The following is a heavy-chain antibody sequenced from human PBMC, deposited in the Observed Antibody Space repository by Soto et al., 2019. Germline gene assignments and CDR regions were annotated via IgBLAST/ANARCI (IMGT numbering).Heavy chain of an antibody. D-gene: IGHD5-12*01. J-gene: IGHJ5*02. CDR1: GYSFTSYW. V-gene: IGHV5-51*01. CDR2: IYPGDSDT. CDR3: ARLIGYSGYLRGDWFDP. Sequence: XESLKISCKGSGYSFTSYWIGWVRQMPGKGLEGMGIIYPGDSDTRYSPSFQGQVTISADKSISTAYLQWSSLKASDTAMYYCARLIGYSGYLRGDWFDPSGQGTLATVSS.